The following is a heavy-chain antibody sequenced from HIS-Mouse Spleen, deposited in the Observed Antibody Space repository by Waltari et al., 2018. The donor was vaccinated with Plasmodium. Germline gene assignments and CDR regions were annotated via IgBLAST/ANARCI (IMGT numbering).Heavy chain of an antibody. CDR1: GFTFSSYW. D-gene: IGHD7-27*01. V-gene: IGHV3-7*01. CDR3: AREFGTGNWYFDL. J-gene: IGHJ2*01. Sequence: EVQLVESGGGLVQPGGSLRLSCAASGFTFSSYWMSWVRRAPGKGREWVANIKQEGSEKDYVDSVKGRFTIARDNAKNSLYLQMNSLRAEDTAVYYCAREFGTGNWYFDLWGRGTLVTVSS. CDR2: IKQEGSEK.